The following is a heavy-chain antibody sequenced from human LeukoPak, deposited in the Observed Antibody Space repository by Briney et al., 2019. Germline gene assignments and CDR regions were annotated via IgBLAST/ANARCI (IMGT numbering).Heavy chain of an antibody. V-gene: IGHV4-59*01. D-gene: IGHD4-17*01. Sequence: PSETLSLTCTVSGGSISSYYWSWIRQPPGKGLEGIGYIYYSGSTNYNPSLKSRVTISVDTSKNQFSLKLSSVTAADTAVYYCARFALPDYGDYDDYWGQGTLVTVSS. CDR3: ARFALPDYGDYDDY. J-gene: IGHJ4*02. CDR2: IYYSGST. CDR1: GGSISSYY.